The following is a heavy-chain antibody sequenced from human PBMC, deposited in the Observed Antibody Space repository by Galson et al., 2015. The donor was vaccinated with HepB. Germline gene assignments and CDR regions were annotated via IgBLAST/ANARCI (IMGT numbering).Heavy chain of an antibody. CDR2: ISGSGATT. D-gene: IGHD2-21*02. Sequence: SLRLSCAASGFTFSTYAINWVRQAPGKGLEWVSVISGSGATTFYADSVKGRFIIYRDNSKNTVYLQMNSLRADDTAIYYCAKEPPYCGGDCYSVSDVWGQGTLVTVSS. CDR3: AKEPPYCGGDCYSVSDV. V-gene: IGHV3-23*01. CDR1: GFTFSTYA. J-gene: IGHJ4*02.